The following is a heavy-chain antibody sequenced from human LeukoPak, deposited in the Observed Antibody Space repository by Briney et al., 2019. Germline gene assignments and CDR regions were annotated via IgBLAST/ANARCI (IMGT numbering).Heavy chain of an antibody. V-gene: IGHV4-61*01. J-gene: IGHJ4*02. CDR1: GYSIRSGYY. Sequence: SETLSLTCALSGYSIRSGYYWGWIRQPPGKGLEWIGYIYYSGSTNYNPSLKSRVTISVDTSKNQFSLKLNSVTAADTAVYYCARGLWSHFDYWGQGTLVTVSS. CDR3: ARGLWSHFDY. CDR2: IYYSGST. D-gene: IGHD5-18*01.